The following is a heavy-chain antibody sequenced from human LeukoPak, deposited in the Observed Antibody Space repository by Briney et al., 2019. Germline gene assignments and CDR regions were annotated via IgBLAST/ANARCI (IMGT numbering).Heavy chain of an antibody. CDR2: IYSGGGT. CDR3: ATYSDRVGATIY. Sequence: GGSLRLSCAASGFTVSSNYITWVRQAPGKGLEWVSVIYSGGGTYYADSVKGRFTISRDNSKNTLYLQMNSLRAEDTAVYYCATYSDRVGATIYWGQGTLVTVSS. J-gene: IGHJ4*02. CDR1: GFTVSSNY. V-gene: IGHV3-53*05. D-gene: IGHD1-26*01.